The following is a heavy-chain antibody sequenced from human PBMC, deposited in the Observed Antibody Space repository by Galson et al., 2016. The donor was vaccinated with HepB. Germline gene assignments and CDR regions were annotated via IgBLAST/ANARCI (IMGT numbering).Heavy chain of an antibody. Sequence: SVKVSCKASGYTFTGYYIHWVRQAPGQGLEWMGWINPNSGGTDYAREFQGWVTMTRDTSISTAYMEVTRLKFDDTAVYYCARGRATLWDNFYYGMDVWGQGTTVIVS. CDR2: INPNSGGT. V-gene: IGHV1-2*04. J-gene: IGHJ6*02. CDR1: GYTFTGYY. CDR3: ARGRATLWDNFYYGMDV. D-gene: IGHD1-26*01.